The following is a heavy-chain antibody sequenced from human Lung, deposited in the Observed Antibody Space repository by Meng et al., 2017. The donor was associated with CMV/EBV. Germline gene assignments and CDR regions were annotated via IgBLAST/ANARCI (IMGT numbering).Heavy chain of an antibody. CDR3: AKIGYCSTASCNTWGYFDD. Sequence: GRSLRLXCPASGFILSNYAMTWVRQAPGKGLEWVSGISGIGGSIYYAESVKGRFAISRDNSRNTLYLQMNNLRAEDTAKYYCAKIGYCSTASCNTWGYFDDXGQGXLVTVSS. D-gene: IGHD2-2*02. CDR2: ISGIGGSI. CDR1: GFILSNYA. J-gene: IGHJ4*01. V-gene: IGHV3-23*01.